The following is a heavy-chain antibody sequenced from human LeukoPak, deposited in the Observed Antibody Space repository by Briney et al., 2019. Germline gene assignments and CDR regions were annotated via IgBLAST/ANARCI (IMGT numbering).Heavy chain of an antibody. CDR2: INAKSGAT. Sequence: ASVTVSCKGSGYTFTGYYMHWVRQAPGQGLEWMGWINAKSGATNFEQKFQGRVTMTRDTSINTAYMELSRLRSDDTAVYFCARVMHAASPGIIGPDDPFEIWGQGTMVTVSA. J-gene: IGHJ3*02. CDR3: ARVMHAASPGIIGPDDPFEI. CDR1: GYTFTGYY. V-gene: IGHV1-2*02. D-gene: IGHD6-13*01.